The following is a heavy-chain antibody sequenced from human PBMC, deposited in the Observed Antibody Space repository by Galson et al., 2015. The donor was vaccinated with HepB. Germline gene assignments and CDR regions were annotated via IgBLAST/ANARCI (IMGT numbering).Heavy chain of an antibody. J-gene: IGHJ4*02. CDR3: ARARNRGGYSGYDFGY. CDR2: ISSSSTYT. V-gene: IGHV3-11*06. CDR1: GLAFSEYY. D-gene: IGHD5-12*01. Sequence: SLRLSCAASGLAFSEYYMSWIRQAPGKGLEWVSYISSSSTYTKYADPVKGRFTISRDNAKNSVYLQMNSLRAEDTAVYYCARARNRGGYSGYDFGYWGQGTLVTVSP.